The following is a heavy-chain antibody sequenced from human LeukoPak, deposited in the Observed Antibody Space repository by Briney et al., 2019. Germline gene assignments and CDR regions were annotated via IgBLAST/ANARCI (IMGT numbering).Heavy chain of an antibody. D-gene: IGHD6-13*01. CDR1: GGSISSNNW. CDR3: ARAEPRGSVWYPY. J-gene: IGHJ4*02. V-gene: IGHV4-4*02. Sequence: ASGTLSRTCAVSGGSISSNNWWSWVRQPPGKGLEWIGEIFHSGSTNYNPSLKSRVTISVDKSKNQFSLKLNSVTAADTAVYYCARAEPRGSVWYPYWGQGTLVTVPS. CDR2: IFHSGST.